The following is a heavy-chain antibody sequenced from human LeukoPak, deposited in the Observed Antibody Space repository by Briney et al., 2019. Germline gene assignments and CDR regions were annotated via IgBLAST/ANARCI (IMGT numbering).Heavy chain of an antibody. CDR2: ISGSGGST. D-gene: IGHD2-2*01. V-gene: IGHV3-23*01. CDR3: AKSFLACEYCRSTSSLIYYFDY. CDR1: GFTFSSYA. Sequence: GGSLRLSCAASGFTFSSYAMSWVRQAPGKGLEWVSAISGSGGSTYYADSVKGRFTISRDNSKNTLYLQMNSLRAEDTAVYYCAKSFLACEYCRSTSSLIYYFDYWGQGTLVTVSS. J-gene: IGHJ4*02.